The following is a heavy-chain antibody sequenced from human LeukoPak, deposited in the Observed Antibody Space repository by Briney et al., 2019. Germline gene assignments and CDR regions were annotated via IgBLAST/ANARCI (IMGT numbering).Heavy chain of an antibody. D-gene: IGHD2-2*01. Sequence: GESLKISCRGSGYSFTTYWIGWVRQMPGKGLEWMGIIYPGDSDTRYSPSFQGQVTMSADKSINTAYLQWSSLKASDTAMYYCAKRQGCSSTSCPPDSWGQGTLVTVSS. J-gene: IGHJ4*02. CDR1: GYSFTTYW. CDR2: IYPGDSDT. V-gene: IGHV5-51*01. CDR3: AKRQGCSSTSCPPDS.